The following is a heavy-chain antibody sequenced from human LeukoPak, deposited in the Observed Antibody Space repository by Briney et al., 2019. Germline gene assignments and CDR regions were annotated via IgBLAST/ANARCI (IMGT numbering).Heavy chain of an antibody. V-gene: IGHV3-43*02. CDR1: GFTFDDYA. D-gene: IGHD6-19*01. Sequence: GGSLRLSCAASGFTFDDYAMHWVRQAPGKGLEWVTLISGDGGSTYYADSVKGRFTISRDNSKNSLYLQMNSLRTEDTALYYCAKGDEYSSGWTEEKYYWGQGTLVTASS. J-gene: IGHJ4*02. CDR3: AKGDEYSSGWTEEKYY. CDR2: ISGDGGST.